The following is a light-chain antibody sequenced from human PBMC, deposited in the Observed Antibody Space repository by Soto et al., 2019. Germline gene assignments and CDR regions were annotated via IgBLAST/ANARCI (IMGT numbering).Light chain of an antibody. J-gene: IGLJ1*01. V-gene: IGLV1-40*01. Sequence: QSVLTQPPSVSGAPGQTVTISCTGSSSNIGAGYDVIWYQQFPGTAPKLLIYGNNNRPAGVPDRFSGSKSGTSASLAITGLQPEDEAHYFCQSYDTSLNAYYVFGLGTKVTVL. CDR3: QSYDTSLNAYYV. CDR2: GNN. CDR1: SSNIGAGYD.